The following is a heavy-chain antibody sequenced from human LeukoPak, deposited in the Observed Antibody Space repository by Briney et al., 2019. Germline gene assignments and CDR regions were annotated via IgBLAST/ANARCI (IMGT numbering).Heavy chain of an antibody. Sequence: GGSLRLSCAASGFTFSTFAMIWVRRPPGKGLEWVSSIFPSGGEIHYADSVRGRFTISRDNSKSTLSLQMNSLRAEDTAIYYCATYRQVLLPFESWGQGTLVTVSS. V-gene: IGHV3-23*01. D-gene: IGHD2-8*02. CDR2: IFPSGGEI. CDR1: GFTFSTFA. J-gene: IGHJ4*02. CDR3: ATYRQVLLPFES.